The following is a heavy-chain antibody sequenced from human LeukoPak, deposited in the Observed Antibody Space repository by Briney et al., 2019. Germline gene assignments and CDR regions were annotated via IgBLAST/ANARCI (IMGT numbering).Heavy chain of an antibody. D-gene: IGHD1-14*01. CDR2: INTDGSST. CDR3: AKDGYDLNKAEDY. Sequence: GGSLRLSCAASGFTFSSYWMHWVRQAPGKGLVWVSRINTDGSSTSYADSVKGRFTISRDNAKNTLYLQMISLRAEDTAVYYCAKDGYDLNKAEDYWGQGTLVTVSS. J-gene: IGHJ4*02. V-gene: IGHV3-74*01. CDR1: GFTFSSYW.